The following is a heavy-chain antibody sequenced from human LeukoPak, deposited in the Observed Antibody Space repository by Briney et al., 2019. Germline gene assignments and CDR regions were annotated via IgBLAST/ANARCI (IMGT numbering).Heavy chain of an antibody. CDR2: ISGGGDTT. CDR1: GFTFSSYG. D-gene: IGHD2-21*02. Sequence: GGSLRLSCAASGFTFSSYGMHWVRQAPGKGLEWVSSISGGGDTTYYRDSVKGRFTISRDNAKNTLYLQMNSLRAEDTAVYYCARERVVVTAIEDCYYGMDVWGQGTTVTVSS. J-gene: IGHJ6*02. CDR3: ARERVVVTAIEDCYYGMDV. V-gene: IGHV3-NL1*01.